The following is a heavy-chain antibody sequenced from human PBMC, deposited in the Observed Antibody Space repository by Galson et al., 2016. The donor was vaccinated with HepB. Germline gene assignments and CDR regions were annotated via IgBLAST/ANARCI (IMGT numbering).Heavy chain of an antibody. Sequence: PRLSCAASGFSVSRNYIGWVRQAPGKGLEWVSLIYSAGSTYYADSVQGRFIISRDNSKNTLYLQMNSLRVGDTAVYYCAKGYSSLRRFFDYWGRGILVTVSS. V-gene: IGHV3-53*01. CDR2: IYSAGST. CDR3: AKGYSSLRRFFDY. D-gene: IGHD1-26*01. J-gene: IGHJ4*02. CDR1: GFSVSRNY.